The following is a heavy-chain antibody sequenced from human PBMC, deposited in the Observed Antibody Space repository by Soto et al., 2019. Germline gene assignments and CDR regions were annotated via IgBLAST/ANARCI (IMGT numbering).Heavy chain of an antibody. CDR2: IYYSGST. Sequence: PSETLSLTCTVSRGSISSGDYYWSWIRQPPGKGLEWIGYIYYSGSTYYNPSLKSRVTISVDTSKNQFSLKLGSVTAADTAVYYCARDSTCGGDCYTFDYWGQGTLVTVSS. D-gene: IGHD2-21*02. CDR3: ARDSTCGGDCYTFDY. J-gene: IGHJ4*02. CDR1: RGSISSGDYY. V-gene: IGHV4-30-4*01.